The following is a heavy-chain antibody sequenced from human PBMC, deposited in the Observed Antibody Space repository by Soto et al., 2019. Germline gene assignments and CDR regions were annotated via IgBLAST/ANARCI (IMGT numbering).Heavy chain of an antibody. CDR1: GYTFTSYA. J-gene: IGHJ3*02. CDR3: AAPRYCSGGSCYLGDFDI. Sequence: ASVKVSCKASGYTFTSYAMHWVRQAPGQRLEWMGWINAGNGNTKYSQKFQGRVTITRDTSASTAYMELSSLRSEDTAVYYCAAPRYCSGGSCYLGDFDIWGQGTVVTVS. D-gene: IGHD2-15*01. CDR2: INAGNGNT. V-gene: IGHV1-3*01.